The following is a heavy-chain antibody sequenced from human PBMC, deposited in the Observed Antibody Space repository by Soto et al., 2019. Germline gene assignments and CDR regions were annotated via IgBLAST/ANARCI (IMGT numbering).Heavy chain of an antibody. J-gene: IGHJ5*02. D-gene: IGHD3-3*01. CDR2: IYSSGST. CDR1: GLTISCYY. Sequence: ETLSLTCTFPGLTISCYYWTWIRQSAGGGLEWIGRIYSSGSTNYNPSLKSRVTISLDTSMNHFSLRLSSVTAADTAVYYCARGQRFSDWFDPWGQGTLVTVSS. CDR3: ARGQRFSDWFDP. V-gene: IGHV4-4*07.